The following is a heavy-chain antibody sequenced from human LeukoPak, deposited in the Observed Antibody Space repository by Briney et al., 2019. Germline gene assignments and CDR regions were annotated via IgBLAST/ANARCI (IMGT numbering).Heavy chain of an antibody. Sequence: SVKVSCKASGGTFSSYAISWVRRAPGQGLEWMGRIIPIFGTANYAQKFQGSVTITTDESTSTAYMELSSLRSEDTAVYYCARVASSSWYYFDYWGQGTLVTVSS. CDR3: ARVASSSWYYFDY. V-gene: IGHV1-69*05. CDR2: IIPIFGTA. D-gene: IGHD6-13*01. J-gene: IGHJ4*02. CDR1: GGTFSSYA.